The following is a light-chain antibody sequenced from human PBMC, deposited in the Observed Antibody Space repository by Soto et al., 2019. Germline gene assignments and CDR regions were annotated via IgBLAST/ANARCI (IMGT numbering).Light chain of an antibody. CDR1: SGNIASTY. Sequence: NFMLTQPHSVSESPGKTVTISCTRNSGNIASTYVQWYQQRPGSAPTTVIYEDNQRPPGVPGRFSGSIDSSSNSASLTISGLETDDEADYYCQSYDSTTWVFGGGTQLTVL. CDR2: EDN. V-gene: IGLV6-57*04. CDR3: QSYDSTTWV. J-gene: IGLJ3*02.